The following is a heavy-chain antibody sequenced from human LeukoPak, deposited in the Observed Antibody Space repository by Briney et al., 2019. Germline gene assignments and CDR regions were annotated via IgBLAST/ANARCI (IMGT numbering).Heavy chain of an antibody. J-gene: IGHJ4*02. CDR3: ARFPVDNYYGSGSYYTGY. V-gene: IGHV1-69*04. Sequence: GSSVKVSCKASGGTFSSYAISWVRQAPGQGLEWMGRIIPILGIANYAQKFQGRVTITADKSTSTAYMELSSLRSEDTAVYYCARFPVDNYYGSGSYYTGYWGQGTLVTVSS. CDR1: GGTFSSYA. D-gene: IGHD3-10*01. CDR2: IIPILGIA.